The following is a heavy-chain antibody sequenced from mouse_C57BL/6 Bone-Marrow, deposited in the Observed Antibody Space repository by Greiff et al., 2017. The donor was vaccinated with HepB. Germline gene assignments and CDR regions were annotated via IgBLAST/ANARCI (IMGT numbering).Heavy chain of an antibody. CDR3: AFSDYYGRSSFAY. CDR1: GYTFTSYW. CDR2: IHPSDSDT. Sequence: VQLQQPGAELVKPGASVKVSCKASGYTFTSYWMHWVKQRPGQGLEWIGRIHPSDSDTNYNQKFKGKATLTVDKSSSTAYMQLSSLTSEDSAVYYCAFSDYYGRSSFAYWGQGTLVTVSA. V-gene: IGHV1-74*01. D-gene: IGHD1-1*01. J-gene: IGHJ3*01.